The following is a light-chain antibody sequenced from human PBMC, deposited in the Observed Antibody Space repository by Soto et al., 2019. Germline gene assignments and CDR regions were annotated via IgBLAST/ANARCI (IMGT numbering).Light chain of an antibody. CDR2: AAS. V-gene: IGKV1-39*01. J-gene: IGKJ2*01. Sequence: DIQMTQSPSSLSASVGDRVTITCRASQSISSYLNWYQQKPGKAPKLLIYAASSLQSGVPSRFSGSGSGKDFTLTISSLQPEDFATYYCQQSYSTPYTFGRGTQLEIK. CDR1: QSISSY. CDR3: QQSYSTPYT.